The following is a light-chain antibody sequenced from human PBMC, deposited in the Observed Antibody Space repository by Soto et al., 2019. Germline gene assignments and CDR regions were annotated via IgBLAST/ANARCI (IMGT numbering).Light chain of an antibody. CDR1: RTNIGSNT. J-gene: IGLJ2*01. Sequence: QSVLTQPPSASGTPGQRVTISCSGSRTNIGSNTVNWYQQFPGTAPKLLIYTINQRPSGVPDRFSVSRSGTSASLAISGLQSEDEANYYCASWDDSLNGVVFGGGTKLTVL. CDR2: TIN. V-gene: IGLV1-44*01. CDR3: ASWDDSLNGVV.